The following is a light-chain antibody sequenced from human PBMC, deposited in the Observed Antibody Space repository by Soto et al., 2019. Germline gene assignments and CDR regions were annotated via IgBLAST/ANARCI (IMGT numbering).Light chain of an antibody. CDR1: QSVNGW. Sequence: DIQMTQSPSTLSASVGDRITITCRASQSVNGWLAWYQQKPGKAPAVLIYQASRLESGVPSRFSGSGSGTDFPLTISSLQPDDSATYYCQQYNSYSPTFGQGTKVEIK. V-gene: IGKV1-5*03. CDR2: QAS. CDR3: QQYNSYSPT. J-gene: IGKJ1*01.